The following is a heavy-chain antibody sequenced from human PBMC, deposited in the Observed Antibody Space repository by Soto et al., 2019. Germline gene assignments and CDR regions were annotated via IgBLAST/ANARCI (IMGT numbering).Heavy chain of an antibody. V-gene: IGHV4-34*01. Sequence: QVQLQQWGAGLLKPSETLSLTCAVYGGSFSGYYWSWIRQPPGKGLEWIGEINHSGSTNYNPSFTCRLTISVDTSKNQYSMMLSSVTAADTAVYYCPLFSGSYSSRDYFDYWGQGPLVTVSS. CDR2: INHSGST. D-gene: IGHD6-19*01. J-gene: IGHJ4*02. CDR3: PLFSGSYSSRDYFDY. CDR1: GGSFSGYY.